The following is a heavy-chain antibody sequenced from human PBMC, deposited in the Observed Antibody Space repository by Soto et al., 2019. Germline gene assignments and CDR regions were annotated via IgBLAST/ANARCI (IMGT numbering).Heavy chain of an antibody. V-gene: IGHV3-21*01. CDR2: ISSSSSYI. CDR1: GFTFSSYS. Sequence: GGSLRLSCAASGFTFSSYSMNWVRQAPGKGLEWVSSISSSSSYIYYADSVKGRFTIFRDNAKNSLYLQMNSLRAEDTAVYYCARDRDGYNVDAFDIWGQGTIVTVSS. CDR3: ARDRDGYNVDAFDI. J-gene: IGHJ3*02. D-gene: IGHD5-12*01.